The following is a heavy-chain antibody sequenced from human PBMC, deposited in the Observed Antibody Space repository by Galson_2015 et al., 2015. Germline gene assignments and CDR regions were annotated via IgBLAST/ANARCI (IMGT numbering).Heavy chain of an antibody. V-gene: IGHV1-2*06. CDR2: INPNSGGT. Sequence: SVKVSCKASGNTFTGYYMHWVRQAPGQGLEWMGRINPNSGGTNFAQKFQGRVTMTRDTSISTAYMELSRLRSDDTAVYYCARDGYSYESDYWGQGTLVTVSS. J-gene: IGHJ4*02. D-gene: IGHD5-18*01. CDR3: ARDGYSYESDY. CDR1: GNTFTGYY.